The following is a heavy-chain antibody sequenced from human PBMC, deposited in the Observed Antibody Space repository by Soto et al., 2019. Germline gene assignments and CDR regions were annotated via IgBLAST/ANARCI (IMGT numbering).Heavy chain of an antibody. V-gene: IGHV3-11*06. CDR3: ARDRDSGGWYAAFGY. Sequence: SLRLSCAASGFKLSEYYMSWIRQAPGKGLEWLSYSNSSGTSTNYADSVKGRFSISRDNAKNSLYLQMNSLRVEDTAVYYCARDRDSGGWYAAFGYWGQGTLVTVSS. D-gene: IGHD6-19*01. J-gene: IGHJ4*02. CDR2: SNSSGTST. CDR1: GFKLSEYY.